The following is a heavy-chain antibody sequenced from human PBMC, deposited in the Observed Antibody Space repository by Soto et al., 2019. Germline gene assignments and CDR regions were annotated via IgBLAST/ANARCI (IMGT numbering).Heavy chain of an antibody. CDR1: DGSFSGYY. V-gene: IGHV4-34*01. J-gene: IGHJ6*02. CDR2: INHSGST. CDR3: ARVPVRKYYRAGSYQNYYFGMDV. Sequence: SETLSLTCAVYDGSFSGYYWSWIRQPPGKGLEWIGEINHSGSTNYNPSLKSRVTISVDRSKSQFSLNLSSVTAADTAIYFCARVPVRKYYRAGSYQNYYFGMDVWGQGTTVT. D-gene: IGHD3-10*01.